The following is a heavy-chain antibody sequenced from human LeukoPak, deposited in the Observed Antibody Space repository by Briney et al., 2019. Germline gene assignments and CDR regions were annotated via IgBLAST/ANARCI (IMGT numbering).Heavy chain of an antibody. V-gene: IGHV3-74*01. CDR1: GFTFSSYW. Sequence: GESLKISCAASGFTFSSYWMHRVRQAPGKGLVWVSRINSDGRSTSYADSVKGRFTISRDNAKNTLYLQMNSLRAEVTDVYYCAPLDFESSGYDSLKYWGQGTLVTVSS. CDR3: APLDFESSGYDSLKY. D-gene: IGHD5-12*01. J-gene: IGHJ4*02. CDR2: INSDGRST.